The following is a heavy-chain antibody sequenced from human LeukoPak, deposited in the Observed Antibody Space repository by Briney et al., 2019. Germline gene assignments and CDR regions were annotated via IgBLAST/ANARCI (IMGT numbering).Heavy chain of an antibody. Sequence: GGSLRLSCAASGFTFNSYAMSWVRQAPGKGLEWVSAISPSGPDTYYADSVKGRFTISRDNSKTTLYLQMSSLSAEDSAVYYCAKRGGYETMAAFDYWGQGTLVTVSS. CDR2: ISPSGPDT. D-gene: IGHD3-10*01. CDR3: AKRGGYETMAAFDY. J-gene: IGHJ4*02. CDR1: GFTFNSYA. V-gene: IGHV3-23*01.